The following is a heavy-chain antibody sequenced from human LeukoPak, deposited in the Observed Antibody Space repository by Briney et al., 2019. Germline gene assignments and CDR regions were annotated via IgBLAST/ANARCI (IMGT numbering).Heavy chain of an antibody. CDR1: GYTSTGYY. CDR2: INPNSGGT. V-gene: IGHV1-2*02. CDR3: ARIWQWLVSGEGAFDF. D-gene: IGHD6-19*01. Sequence: ASVKVSCKASGYTSTGYYMHWVRQAPGRGLEWMGWINPNSGGTDSAQKFQGRVTMTRDTSIRTAYMELSRLKSDDTAVYYCARIWQWLVSGEGAFDFWGQGTVVTVSS. J-gene: IGHJ3*01.